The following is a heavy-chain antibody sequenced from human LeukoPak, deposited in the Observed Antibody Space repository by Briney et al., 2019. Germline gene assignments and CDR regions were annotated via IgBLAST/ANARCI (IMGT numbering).Heavy chain of an antibody. CDR2: IRSKAYRGTT. Sequence: GGSLRLSCTASGFTLGHYVMSWVRQAPGKGLEWVGFIRSKAYRGTTEYAASVKGRFTMSRDDSKSITYLQMSSLKTKDTAVYYCTRGADYGVYVGNWGQGTLVTVSS. CDR1: GFTLGHYV. D-gene: IGHD4-17*01. J-gene: IGHJ1*01. CDR3: TRGADYGVYVGN. V-gene: IGHV3-49*04.